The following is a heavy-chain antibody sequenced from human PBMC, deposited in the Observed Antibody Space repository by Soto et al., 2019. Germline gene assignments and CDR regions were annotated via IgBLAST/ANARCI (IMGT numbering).Heavy chain of an antibody. CDR1: GFTFSRYG. D-gene: IGHD1-1*01. Sequence: QVQLVESGGGVVQPGRSLRLSCAASGFTFSRYGMHWVRQAPGKGLEWVAVIWYDGSNKYYADSVKGRFTISRDNSKNTLYLQMNSLRAEDTAVYYCARDLEGPLDYWGQGTLVTVSS. V-gene: IGHV3-33*01. CDR3: ARDLEGPLDY. J-gene: IGHJ4*02. CDR2: IWYDGSNK.